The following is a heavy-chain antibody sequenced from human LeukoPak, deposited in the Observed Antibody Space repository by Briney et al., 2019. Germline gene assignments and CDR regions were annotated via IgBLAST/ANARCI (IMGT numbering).Heavy chain of an antibody. V-gene: IGHV1-2*02. CDR2: INPNSGGT. Sequence: EASVKVSCKASGYTFTSYDINWVRQAPGQGLEWMGWINPNSGGTNYAQKFQGRVTMTRDTSISTAYMELSRLRSDDTAVYYCARDPSLKYFDYWGQGTLVTVSS. J-gene: IGHJ4*02. CDR3: ARDPSLKYFDY. CDR1: GYTFTSYD.